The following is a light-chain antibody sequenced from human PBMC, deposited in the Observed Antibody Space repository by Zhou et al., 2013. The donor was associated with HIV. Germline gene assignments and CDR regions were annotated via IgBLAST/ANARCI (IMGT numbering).Light chain of an antibody. CDR1: QSTSTD. Sequence: DIKMTQSPSSLSASVGDRVTITCRASQSTSTDLKWYHQKPGKAPKSLIYAASSLQSGAPSRFTGSGSGTDFTLTISNLQPEDFATYYCEQSYSTPRTFGEGPRWRSN. CDR2: AAS. J-gene: IGKJ4*01. V-gene: IGKV1-39*01. CDR3: EQSYSTPRT.